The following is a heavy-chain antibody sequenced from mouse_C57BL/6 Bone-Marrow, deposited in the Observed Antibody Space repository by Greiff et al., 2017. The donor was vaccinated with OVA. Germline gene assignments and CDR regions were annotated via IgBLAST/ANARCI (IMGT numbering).Heavy chain of an antibody. J-gene: IGHJ2*01. Sequence: QVQLKESGPELVKPGASVKLSCKASGYTFTSYDINWVKQRPGQGLEWIGWIYPRDGSTKYNEKFKGKATLTVDTSSSTAYMELHSLTSEDSAVYFCARRYGSDYFDYWGQGTTLTVSS. CDR3: ARRYGSDYFDY. CDR1: GYTFTSYD. CDR2: IYPRDGST. V-gene: IGHV1-85*01. D-gene: IGHD1-1*01.